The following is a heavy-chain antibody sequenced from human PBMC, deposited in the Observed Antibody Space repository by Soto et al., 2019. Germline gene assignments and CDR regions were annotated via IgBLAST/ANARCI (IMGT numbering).Heavy chain of an antibody. CDR3: AKDIRPYSGYDPTYFDY. J-gene: IGHJ4*02. D-gene: IGHD5-12*01. CDR2: ISWNSGSI. V-gene: IGHV3-9*01. Sequence: GGSLRLSCAASGFTFDDYAMHWVRQAPGKGLEWVSGISWNSGSIGYADSVKGRFTISRDNAKNSLYLQMNSLRAEDTALYYCAKDIRPYSGYDPTYFDYWGQGTLVTVSS. CDR1: GFTFDDYA.